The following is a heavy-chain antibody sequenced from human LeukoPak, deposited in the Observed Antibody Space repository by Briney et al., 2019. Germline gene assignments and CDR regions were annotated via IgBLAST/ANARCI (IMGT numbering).Heavy chain of an antibody. D-gene: IGHD1-26*01. CDR3: ARDLVGATFDY. Sequence: AGGSLRLSCAASGFTFSSYSMNWVRQAPGKGLEWVSSISSSSSYIYYADSVKGRFTISRDNAKDSLYLQMNSLRAEDTAVYYCARDLVGATFDYWGQGTLVTVSS. CDR2: ISSSSSYI. V-gene: IGHV3-21*01. J-gene: IGHJ4*02. CDR1: GFTFSSYS.